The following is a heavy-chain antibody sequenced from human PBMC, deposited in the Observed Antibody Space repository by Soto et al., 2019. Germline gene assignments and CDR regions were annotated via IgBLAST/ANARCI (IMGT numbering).Heavy chain of an antibody. V-gene: IGHV1-69*13. CDR1: GGTFSSYA. CDR3: ARGYYYDSSGYYSNAYYFDY. D-gene: IGHD3-22*01. Sequence: GASVKVSCKASGGTFSSYAISWVRQAPGQGLEWMGGIIPIFGTANYAQKFQGRVTITADESTSTAYMELSSLRSEETAVYYCARGYYYDSSGYYSNAYYFDYWGQGTLVTVSS. J-gene: IGHJ4*02. CDR2: IIPIFGTA.